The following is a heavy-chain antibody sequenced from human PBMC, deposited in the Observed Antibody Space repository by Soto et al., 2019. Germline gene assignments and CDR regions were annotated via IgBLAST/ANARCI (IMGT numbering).Heavy chain of an antibody. D-gene: IGHD5-18*01. CDR2: IYPGDSDT. Sequence: PGESLKISCKGSGYSFTSYWIGWVRQMPGKGLEWMGIIYPGDSDTRYSPSFQGQVTISADKSISTAYLQWSSLKASDTAMYYCARGGSGYSYYSPLSLWGQGTLVTVSS. CDR3: ARGGSGYSYYSPLSL. J-gene: IGHJ4*02. CDR1: GYSFTSYW. V-gene: IGHV5-51*01.